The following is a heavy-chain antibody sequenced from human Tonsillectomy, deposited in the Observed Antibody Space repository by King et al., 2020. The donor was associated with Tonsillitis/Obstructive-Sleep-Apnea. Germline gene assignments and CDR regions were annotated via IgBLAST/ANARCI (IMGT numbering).Heavy chain of an antibody. D-gene: IGHD6-6*01. CDR1: GFTFSDYY. J-gene: IGHJ4*02. V-gene: IGHV3-11*05. Sequence: VQLVESGGGLVTPGGALRLSCAASGFTFSDYYMSWIRQAPGKGLEWVSYISIISTSKNYADYVKGRFTISRANAKNSLYLQMNSLRAADTAVYYCARGLYSSSPHQFDYWGQGTLVTVSS. CDR3: ARGLYSSSPHQFDY. CDR2: ISIISTSK.